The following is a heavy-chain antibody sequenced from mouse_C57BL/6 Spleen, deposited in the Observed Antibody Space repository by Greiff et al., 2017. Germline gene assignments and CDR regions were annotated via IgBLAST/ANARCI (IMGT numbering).Heavy chain of an antibody. CDR2: IDPSDSET. CDR3: ARWGSYSNFYFDY. J-gene: IGHJ2*01. Sequence: QVQLQQPGAELVRPGSSVKLSCKASGYTFTSYWMHWVKQRPIQGLEWIGNIDPSDSETHYNQKFKDKATLTVDKSSSTAYMQLSSLTSEDSAVYYCARWGSYSNFYFDYWGQGTTLTVSA. CDR1: GYTFTSYW. D-gene: IGHD2-5*01. V-gene: IGHV1-52*01.